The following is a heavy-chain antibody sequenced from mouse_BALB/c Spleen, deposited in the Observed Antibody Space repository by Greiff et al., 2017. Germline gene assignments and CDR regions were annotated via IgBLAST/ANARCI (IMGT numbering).Heavy chain of an antibody. D-gene: IGHD4-1*01. CDR2: ISYDGSN. CDR1: GYSITSGYY. Sequence: VQLQQSGPGLVKPSQSLSLTCSVTGYSITSGYYWNWIRQFPGNKLEWMGYISYDGSNNYNPSLKNRISITRDTSKNQFFLKLNSVTTEDTATYYCAREGGTGTGYAMDYWGQGTSVTVSS. V-gene: IGHV3-6*02. CDR3: AREGGTGTGYAMDY. J-gene: IGHJ4*01.